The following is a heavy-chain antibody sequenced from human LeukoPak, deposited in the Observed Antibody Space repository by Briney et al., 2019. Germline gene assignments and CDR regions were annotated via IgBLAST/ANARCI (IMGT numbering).Heavy chain of an antibody. J-gene: IGHJ4*02. D-gene: IGHD2-8*01. Sequence: ALVKVSCKASGYTFTSYGISWVRQAPGQGLEWMGWIGAYNGNTNYAQKLQGRVTMTTDTSTSTAYMELRSLRSDDTAVYYCAREDCTNGVCYTPFDYWGQGTLVTVSS. V-gene: IGHV1-18*01. CDR2: IGAYNGNT. CDR1: GYTFTSYG. CDR3: AREDCTNGVCYTPFDY.